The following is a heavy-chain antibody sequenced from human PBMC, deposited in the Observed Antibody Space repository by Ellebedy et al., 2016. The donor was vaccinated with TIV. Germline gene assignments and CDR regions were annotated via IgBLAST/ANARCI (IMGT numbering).Heavy chain of an antibody. CDR3: ARATSLGITMIVVRGVDY. CDR1: GGSVSSGSYY. J-gene: IGHJ4*02. CDR2: IYYSGSP. V-gene: IGHV4-61*01. Sequence: SETLSLTXTVSGGSVSSGSYYWSWIRQPPGKGLEWIGYIYYSGSPNYNPSLKSRVTISVDTSKNQFSLKLSSVTAADTAVYYCARATSLGITMIVVRGVDYWGQGTLVTVSS. D-gene: IGHD3-22*01.